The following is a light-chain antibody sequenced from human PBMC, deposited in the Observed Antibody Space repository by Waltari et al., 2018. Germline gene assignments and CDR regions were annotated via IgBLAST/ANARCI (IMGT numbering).Light chain of an antibody. V-gene: IGKV3D-15*01. CDR3: QHYYNWPLTGA. CDR2: HAS. J-gene: IGKJ1*01. Sequence: LMTQSPSTLPVSPGERATLAFRASECIGSQFAWYQHKPGQAPRLLIFHASQRASHTPARFSGSGSGTEFTLTISSLQSEDFAVYFCQHYYNWPLTGAFGQGTKVEIK. CDR1: ECIGSQ.